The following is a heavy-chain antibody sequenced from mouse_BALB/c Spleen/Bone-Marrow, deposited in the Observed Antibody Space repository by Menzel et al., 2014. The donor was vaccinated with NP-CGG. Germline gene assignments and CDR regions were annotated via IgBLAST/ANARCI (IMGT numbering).Heavy chain of an antibody. J-gene: IGHJ3*01. CDR1: GYTFTSYW. CDR3: TNLGTY. CDR2: INPSNGRT. V-gene: IGHV1S81*02. D-gene: IGHD2-14*01. Sequence: QVQLQQPGAELVKPGASVKLSCKASGYTFTSYWMHWVKQRPGQGLEWIGEINPSNGRTNYNEKFKSKATLTVDKSSSTAYMQLSSLTSEDSAVYYCTNLGTYWGQGTLVTVSA.